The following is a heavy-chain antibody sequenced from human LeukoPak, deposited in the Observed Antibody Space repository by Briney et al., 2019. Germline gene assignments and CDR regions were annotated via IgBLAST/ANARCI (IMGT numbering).Heavy chain of an antibody. CDR3: AKVGSSWYFSY. CDR1: GFTFSSYA. CDR2: ISGSGGST. D-gene: IGHD6-13*01. J-gene: IGHJ4*02. V-gene: IGHV3-23*01. Sequence: GGSLRLSCAASGFTFSSYAMSWVRQAPGKGLEWVSAISGSGGSTYYADSVKGRFTISRDNSKYTLYLQMNSLRAEDTAVYYCAKVGSSWYFSYWGQGTLVTVSS.